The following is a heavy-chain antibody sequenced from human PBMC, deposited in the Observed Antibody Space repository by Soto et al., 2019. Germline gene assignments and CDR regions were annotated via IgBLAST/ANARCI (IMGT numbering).Heavy chain of an antibody. V-gene: IGHV5-51*01. CDR3: AASIFYYGMDV. J-gene: IGHJ6*02. CDR2: IYPGDSDT. CDR1: GYTFTNYW. Sequence: GESLKISCKGSGYTFTNYWICWVRQMPGKGPEWMGIIYPGDSDTKYNPSFQGQVTISADKSITTTYLQWSSLKASDTAIYYCAASIFYYGMDVWGQGTTVTSP.